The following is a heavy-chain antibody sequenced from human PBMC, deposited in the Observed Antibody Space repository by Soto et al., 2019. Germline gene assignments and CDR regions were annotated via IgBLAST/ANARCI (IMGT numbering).Heavy chain of an antibody. CDR1: GYTFTSYY. Sequence: ASVKVSCKASGYTFTSYYMHWVRQAPGQGLEWMGIINPSGGSTSYAQKFQGRVTMTRDTSTSTVYMELSSLRSEDTAVYYCARRYGSAAGPASRVYYYYGMDVWGQGTTVTVSS. D-gene: IGHD6-13*01. J-gene: IGHJ6*02. V-gene: IGHV1-46*01. CDR2: INPSGGST. CDR3: ARRYGSAAGPASRVYYYYGMDV.